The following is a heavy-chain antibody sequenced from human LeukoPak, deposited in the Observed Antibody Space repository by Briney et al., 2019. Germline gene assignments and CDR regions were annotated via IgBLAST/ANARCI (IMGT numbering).Heavy chain of an antibody. CDR1: GGTFSSYA. CDR3: ARGGYSYGRFDY. Sequence: ASVKVSCKASGGTFSSYAISWVRQAPGQGLELMGGIIPIFGTANYAQKFQGRVTITADKSTSTAYMELSSLRSEDTAVYYCARGGYSYGRFDYWGQGTLVTVSS. V-gene: IGHV1-69*06. J-gene: IGHJ4*02. D-gene: IGHD5-18*01. CDR2: IIPIFGTA.